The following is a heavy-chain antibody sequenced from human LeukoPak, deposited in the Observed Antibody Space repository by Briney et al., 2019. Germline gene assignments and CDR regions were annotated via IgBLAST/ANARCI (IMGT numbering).Heavy chain of an antibody. D-gene: IGHD3-3*01. CDR2: ISMSNFYI. CDR3: ARASILAPDY. CDR1: GFSFSSYS. Sequence: PGGSLRLSCVASGFSFSSYSMNWVRQAPGKGLEWVSSISMSNFYIYYADSVKGRFTISRDNAKNSLYLQMNSLRAEDTAVYYCARASILAPDYWGQGTLVTVSS. V-gene: IGHV3-21*01. J-gene: IGHJ4*02.